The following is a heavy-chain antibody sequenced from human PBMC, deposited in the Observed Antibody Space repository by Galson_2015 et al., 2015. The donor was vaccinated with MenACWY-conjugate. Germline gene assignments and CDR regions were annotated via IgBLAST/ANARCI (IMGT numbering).Heavy chain of an antibody. V-gene: IGHV6-1*01. CDR1: GDSVSSHSAA. CDR3: ARDRGSSSSYMDV. D-gene: IGHD6-6*01. CDR2: TYYRSKWYN. J-gene: IGHJ6*03. Sequence: CAISGDSVSSHSAAWSWIRQSPSRGLEWLGRTYYRSKWYNDYAVSVKSRITINPDTSKNQFSLQLNSVTPEDTAMYYCARDRGSSSSYMDVWGKGTTVTVSS.